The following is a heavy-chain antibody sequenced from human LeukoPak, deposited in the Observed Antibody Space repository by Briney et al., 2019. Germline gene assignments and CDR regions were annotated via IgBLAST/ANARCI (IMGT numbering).Heavy chain of an antibody. Sequence: SQTLSLTCTVSGGSISSGSYYWSWIRQPAGKGLEWIGRIYTSGSTNYNPSLKSRVTISVDTSKNQFSLKLSSVTAADTAVYYCARSGGPRGYFDYWGQRTLVTVSS. CDR3: ARSGGPRGYFDY. CDR2: IYTSGST. CDR1: GGSISSGSYY. D-gene: IGHD2-15*01. J-gene: IGHJ4*02. V-gene: IGHV4-61*02.